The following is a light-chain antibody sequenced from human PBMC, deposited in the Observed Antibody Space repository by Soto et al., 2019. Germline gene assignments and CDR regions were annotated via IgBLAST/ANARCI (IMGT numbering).Light chain of an antibody. CDR2: GAS. J-gene: IGKJ5*01. V-gene: IGKV3D-11*02. CDR1: QSVDIN. CDR3: QQRSNWHTIT. Sequence: VFTQSPGILSLSPGERATFSRGASQSVDINLAWYQQKHCQAPRLTIYGASTRATDMPARFSGSGSGTDFTLTISSLEPEDLAVYYCQQRSNWHTITVGPWTRLEIK.